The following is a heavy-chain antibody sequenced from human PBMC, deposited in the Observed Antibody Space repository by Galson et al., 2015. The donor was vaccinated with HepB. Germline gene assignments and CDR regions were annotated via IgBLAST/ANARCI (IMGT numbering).Heavy chain of an antibody. CDR2: INPNSGGT. D-gene: IGHD4-17*01. CDR3: ARVRTVTTAGYFDY. J-gene: IGHJ4*02. Sequence: SVKVSCKASGYTFTGYYMHWVRQAPGQGLEWMGWINPNSGGTNYAQKFQGRVTMTRDTSISTAYMELSRLRSDDTAVYYCARVRTVTTAGYFDYWGQGTLVTVSS. CDR1: GYTFTGYY. V-gene: IGHV1-2*02.